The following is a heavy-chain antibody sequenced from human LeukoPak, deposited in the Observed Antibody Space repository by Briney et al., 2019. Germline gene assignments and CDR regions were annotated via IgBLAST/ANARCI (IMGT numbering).Heavy chain of an antibody. CDR2: IKEDGSEK. J-gene: IGHJ4*02. CDR1: GFTFSDYW. Sequence: GRSLRLSCADSGFTFSDYWMTWVRQAPGKGLEWVANIKEDGSEKSYVDSVKGRFTISRDNAKNSLYLQMNNLRAEDTAVYYCARGPVVVIAPADYWGQGTLVTVFS. D-gene: IGHD2-21*01. V-gene: IGHV3-7*01. CDR3: ARGPVVVIAPADY.